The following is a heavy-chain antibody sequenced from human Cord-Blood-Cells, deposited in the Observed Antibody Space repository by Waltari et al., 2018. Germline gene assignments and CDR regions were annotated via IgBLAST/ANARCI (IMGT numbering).Heavy chain of an antibody. D-gene: IGHD6-19*01. V-gene: IGHV1-3*01. J-gene: IGHJ6*02. Sequence: QVQLVQSGAEVKKPGASVKVSCKASGYTFTSYAMHWVRQAPGQRLEWMGWINAGNGNTKYSQKFQGRVTITRDTSASTAYMELSSLRSEDTAVYYCARELRNSGWYYYYYYGMDVWGQGTTVTVSS. CDR1: GYTFTSYA. CDR2: INAGNGNT. CDR3: ARELRNSGWYYYYYYGMDV.